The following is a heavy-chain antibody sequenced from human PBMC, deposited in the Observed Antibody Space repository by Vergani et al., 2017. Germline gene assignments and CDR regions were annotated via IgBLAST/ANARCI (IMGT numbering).Heavy chain of an antibody. CDR2: ISAYNGNT. CDR3: AIPLALAAAGTGDAFDI. CDR1: GYTFTSYG. Sequence: QVQLVQSGAEVKQPGASVKVSCKASGYTFTSYGISWVRQAPGQGLEWMGWISAYNGNTNYAQKLQGRVTMTTDTSTSTAYMELRSLRSDDTAVYYCAIPLALAAAGTGDAFDIWGQGTMVTVSS. V-gene: IGHV1-18*01. D-gene: IGHD6-13*01. J-gene: IGHJ3*02.